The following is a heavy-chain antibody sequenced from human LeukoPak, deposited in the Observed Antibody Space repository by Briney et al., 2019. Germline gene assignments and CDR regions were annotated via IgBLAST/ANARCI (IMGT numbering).Heavy chain of an antibody. CDR2: ITNNGGTT. D-gene: IGHD1-26*01. J-gene: IGHJ4*02. Sequence: GGSLRLSCSASGFTFSSCAVHWVRQAPGKGLEYISSITNNGGTTYYTDSVKGRFTISRDNSKDTLYLQMSSLRAEDTAMYYCVRSHDIVGATYFDCWGQGTLVTVSS. CDR1: GFTFSSCA. V-gene: IGHV3-64D*09. CDR3: VRSHDIVGATYFDC.